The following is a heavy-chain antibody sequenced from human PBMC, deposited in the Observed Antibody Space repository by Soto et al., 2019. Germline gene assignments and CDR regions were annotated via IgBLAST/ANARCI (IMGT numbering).Heavy chain of an antibody. V-gene: IGHV3-33*01. D-gene: IGHD2-8*01. Sequence: GGSLRLSCAASGFSFSSYSLDWVRQAPGKGLEWVAAIWYDGSKTLYAESVKGRFTISRDNSQKTMFLQINSLRAEDTAVYYCARDGSMRAFDIWGQGTMVTVSS. CDR3: ARDGSMRAFDI. CDR2: IWYDGSKT. CDR1: GFSFSSYS. J-gene: IGHJ3*02.